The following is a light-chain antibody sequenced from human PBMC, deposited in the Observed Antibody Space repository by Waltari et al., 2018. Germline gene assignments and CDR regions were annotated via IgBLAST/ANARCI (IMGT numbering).Light chain of an antibody. CDR1: QSVTNNY. V-gene: IGKV3-20*01. Sequence: EIVLTQSPGTLSLSPGERATLSCRASQSVTNNYLAWYQQKPGQAPRLLIYGSSIRATGIPDRFRGSGSGTDFTLTISRLGPEDFAVYYCQQDDRSPWTFGQGTKLEMK. J-gene: IGKJ1*01. CDR3: QQDDRSPWT. CDR2: GSS.